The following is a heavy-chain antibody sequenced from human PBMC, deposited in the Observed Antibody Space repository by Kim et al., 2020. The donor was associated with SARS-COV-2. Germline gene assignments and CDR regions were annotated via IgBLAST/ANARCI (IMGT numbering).Heavy chain of an antibody. J-gene: IGHJ6*03. Sequence: ASVKVSCKASGYTFTSYAMHWVRQAPGQRLEWMGWINAGNGNTKYSQKFQGRVTITRDTSASTAYMELSSLRSEDTAVYYWATRSKSPYYMDVWGKGTTVTVSS. CDR1: GYTFTSYA. CDR2: INAGNGNT. CDR3: ATRSKSPYYMDV. V-gene: IGHV1-3*01.